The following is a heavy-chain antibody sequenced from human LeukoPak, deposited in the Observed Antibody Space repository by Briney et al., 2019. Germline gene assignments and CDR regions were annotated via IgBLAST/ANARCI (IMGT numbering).Heavy chain of an antibody. V-gene: IGHV3-7*03. CDR2: IKQDGSEK. J-gene: IGHJ4*02. CDR3: AKGLPATLLDY. Sequence: PGGSLRLSCAASEFTFSSYWMSWVRQAPGKGLEWVANIKQDGSEKYYVDSVKGRFTISRDNAKNSLYLQMNSLRAEDTAVYYCAKGLPATLLDYWGQGTLVTVPS. CDR1: EFTFSSYW. D-gene: IGHD2-2*01.